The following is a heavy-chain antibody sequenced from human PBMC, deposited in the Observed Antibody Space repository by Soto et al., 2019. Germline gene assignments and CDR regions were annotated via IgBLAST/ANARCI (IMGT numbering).Heavy chain of an antibody. J-gene: IGHJ6*02. CDR3: ARERWFSPLHYYYHLDV. CDR1: GFTFHNFW. CDR2: IPPDGSEA. V-gene: IGHV3-7*01. Sequence: EVELVESGGRIVQPGGSLRLSCVVSGFTFHNFWVTWVRQAPGKGLEWVANIPPDGSEAYYVDSLKGRFTISRDNGKNSLYLQMNNLRTEDTAVYYCARERWFSPLHYYYHLDVGGQGTTVTVSS. D-gene: IGHD2-15*01.